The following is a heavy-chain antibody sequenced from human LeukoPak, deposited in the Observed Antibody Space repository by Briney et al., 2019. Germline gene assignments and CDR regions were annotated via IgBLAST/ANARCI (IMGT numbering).Heavy chain of an antibody. CDR3: ARFRGAAAAEKNDNWFDP. CDR1: GGSISSGGYY. J-gene: IGHJ5*02. D-gene: IGHD6-13*01. Sequence: SETLSLTCTVSGGSISSGGYYWSWIRQHPGKGLEWIGYIYYSGSTYYNPSLKSRVTISVDTSKNQFSLKLSSVTAADTAMYYCARFRGAAAAEKNDNWFDPWGQGTLVTVSS. V-gene: IGHV4-31*03. CDR2: IYYSGST.